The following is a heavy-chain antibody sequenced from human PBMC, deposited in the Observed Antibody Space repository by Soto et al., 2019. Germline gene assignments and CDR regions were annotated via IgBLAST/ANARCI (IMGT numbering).Heavy chain of an antibody. J-gene: IGHJ4*02. D-gene: IGHD3-3*01. CDR2: ISAYNGNT. CDR3: ARLGCDFWSGYRYYFDY. V-gene: IGHV1-18*01. CDR1: GYTFTSYG. Sequence: ASVKVSCKPSGYTFTSYGISWVRQAPGQGLEWMGWISAYNGNTNYAQKLQGRVTMTTDTSTSTAYMELRSLRSDDTAVYYCARLGCDFWSGYRYYFDYWGQGILVTVSS.